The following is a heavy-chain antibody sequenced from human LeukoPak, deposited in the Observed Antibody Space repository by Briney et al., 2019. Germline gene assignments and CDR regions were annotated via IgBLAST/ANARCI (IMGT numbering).Heavy chain of an antibody. V-gene: IGHV3-21*01. CDR2: ISGSGNYM. CDR3: ARSRTSSPYDKNLNF. Sequence: PGGSLRLSCTASGFTFNSYTISWVREAPGKGLEWVSSISGSGNYMYLAASVKGRFTISRDDAQNSVYLQMNSLKDEDTAVYYCARSRTSSPYDKNLNFWGQGTLVIVSS. J-gene: IGHJ4*02. D-gene: IGHD1-14*01. CDR1: GFTFNSYT.